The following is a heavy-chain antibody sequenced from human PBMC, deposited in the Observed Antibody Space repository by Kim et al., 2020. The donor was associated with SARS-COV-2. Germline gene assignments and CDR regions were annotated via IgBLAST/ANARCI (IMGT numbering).Heavy chain of an antibody. CDR1: GFTFSGSA. Sequence: GESLRLSCAASGFTFSGSAMHWVRQASGKGLEWVGRIRSKANSYATAYAASVKGRFTISRDDSKNTAYLQMNSLKTEDTAVYYCTRRVRDGTGTGSVVPWFDPWGQGTLVTVSS. V-gene: IGHV3-73*01. D-gene: IGHD1-1*01. J-gene: IGHJ5*02. CDR2: IRSKANSYAT. CDR3: TRRVRDGTGTGSVVPWFDP.